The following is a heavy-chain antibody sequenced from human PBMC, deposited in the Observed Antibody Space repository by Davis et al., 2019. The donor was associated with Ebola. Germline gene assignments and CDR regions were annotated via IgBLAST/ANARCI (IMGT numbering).Heavy chain of an antibody. D-gene: IGHD2-15*01. CDR2: ISSSSSYI. CDR1: GFTFSSYS. J-gene: IGHJ4*02. V-gene: IGHV3-21*01. Sequence: GESLKISCAASGFTFSSYSMNWVRQAPGKGLEWVSSISSSSSYIYYADSVKGRFTISRDNAKNSLYLQMNSLRAEDTAVYYCAREERLGSSARDIVVVVAAHFDYWGQGTLVTVSS. CDR3: AREERLGSSARDIVVVVAAHFDY.